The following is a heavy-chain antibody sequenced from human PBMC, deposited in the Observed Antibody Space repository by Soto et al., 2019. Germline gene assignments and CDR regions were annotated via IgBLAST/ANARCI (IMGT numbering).Heavy chain of an antibody. D-gene: IGHD6-19*01. CDR3: ASRGSIAVGRHYYSGMDV. Sequence: PGGSLRLSCAASGFTFSSYAMHWGRQAPGKGLEWVAVISYDGSNKYYADSVKGRFTISRDNSKNTLYLQMNSLRAEDTAVYYCASRGSIAVGRHYYSGMDVWGQGTPVTVSS. CDR1: GFTFSSYA. J-gene: IGHJ6*02. V-gene: IGHV3-30-3*01. CDR2: ISYDGSNK.